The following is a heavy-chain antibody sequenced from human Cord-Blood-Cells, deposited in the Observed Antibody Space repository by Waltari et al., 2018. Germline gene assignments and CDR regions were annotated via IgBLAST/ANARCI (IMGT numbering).Heavy chain of an antibody. J-gene: IGHJ5*02. CDR2: INPNSGGT. D-gene: IGHD2-2*02. V-gene: IGHV1-2*02. CDR3: ARDGLGVVPAAIVTNWFDP. Sequence: QVQLVQSGAEVKKPGASVTVSCKAAGYTFTGYYMHWVRQASGQGLEWMGWINPNSGGTNYAQKFRGRVTMTRDTSISTADMELSRLRSDDTAVYYSARDGLGVVPAAIVTNWFDPWGQGTLVTVSS. CDR1: GYTFTGYY.